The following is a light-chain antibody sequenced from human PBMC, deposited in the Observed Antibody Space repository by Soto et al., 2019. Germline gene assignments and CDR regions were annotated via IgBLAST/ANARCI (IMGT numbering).Light chain of an antibody. Sequence: DIQMTQSPSSLSASVGDIVTVTCRASQSIGTSLNWYQQKAGKAPRVLISAASRLQSGVPSRFSGSESGTHFTLTITSLQPEDSATYYCQQGYNTFWTFGQGTKVDIK. J-gene: IGKJ1*01. CDR2: AAS. CDR3: QQGYNTFWT. V-gene: IGKV1-39*01. CDR1: QSIGTS.